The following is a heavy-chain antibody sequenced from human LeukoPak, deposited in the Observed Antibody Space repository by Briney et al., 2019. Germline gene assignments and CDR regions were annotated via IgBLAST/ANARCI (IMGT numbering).Heavy chain of an antibody. CDR3: ARELTTQTKASCSGGNCLGYFDY. CDR1: GFTVSSNY. J-gene: IGHJ4*02. CDR2: IYSGGST. Sequence: GGSLRPSCAASGFTVSSNYMSWVRQAPGKGLEWVSVIYSGGSTYYADSVKGLFTISRDNSKNTLYLQMNSLRAEDTAVYYCARELTTQTKASCSGGNCLGYFDYCGQGTLVTVSS. V-gene: IGHV3-66*02. D-gene: IGHD2-15*01.